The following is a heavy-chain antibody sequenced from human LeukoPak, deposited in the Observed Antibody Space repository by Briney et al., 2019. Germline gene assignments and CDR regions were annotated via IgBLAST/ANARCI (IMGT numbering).Heavy chain of an antibody. D-gene: IGHD4-17*01. CDR2: INHSGST. V-gene: IGHV4-34*01. CDR3: ARGRRGDYKKAFDY. CDR1: GGSFSGYY. J-gene: IGHJ4*02. Sequence: SETLSLTCAVYGGSFSGYYWSWIRQPPGKGLEWIGEINHSGSTNYNPSLKSRVTISVDTSKNQFSLKLSSVTAADTAVYYCARGRRGDYKKAFDYWGQGTLVTVSS.